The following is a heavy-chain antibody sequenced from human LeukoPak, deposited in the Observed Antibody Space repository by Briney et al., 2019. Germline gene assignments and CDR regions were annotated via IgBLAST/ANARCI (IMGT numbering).Heavy chain of an antibody. J-gene: IGHJ4*02. CDR2: TKYRSKWYN. CDR3: ARSSSWGFDY. V-gene: IGHV6-1*01. CDR1: GTSVSDNSVA. Sequence: SQTLSLTCALSGTSVSDNSVAWHWIRQSPSRGLEWLGKTKYRSKWYNGYAVSVKSRITINPDTSRNQFSLHLNSVTPEDTAVYFCARSSSWGFDYWGQGTLVTVSS. D-gene: IGHD7-27*01.